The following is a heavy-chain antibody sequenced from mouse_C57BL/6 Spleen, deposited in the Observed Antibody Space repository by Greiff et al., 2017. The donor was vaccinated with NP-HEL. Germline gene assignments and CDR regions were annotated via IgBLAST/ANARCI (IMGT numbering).Heavy chain of an antibody. CDR1: GYTFTSYW. CDR3: ARRGTTVVGDDY. J-gene: IGHJ2*01. V-gene: IGHV1-55*01. CDR2: IYPGSGST. D-gene: IGHD1-1*01. Sequence: VQLQQPGAELVKPGASVKMSCKASGYTFTSYWITWVKQRPGQGLEWIGDIYPGSGSTNYNEKFKSKATLTVDTSSSTAYMQLSSLTSEDSAVYYCARRGTTVVGDDYWGKGTTLTVSS.